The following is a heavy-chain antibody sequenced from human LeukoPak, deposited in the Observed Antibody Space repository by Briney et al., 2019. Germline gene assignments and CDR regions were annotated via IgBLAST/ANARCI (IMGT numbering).Heavy chain of an antibody. CDR2: VFYSGTT. J-gene: IGHJ4*02. Sequence: SETLSLTCTVSGGSISSSSYYWAWIRQPPGKGLEWIGSVFYSGTTYDRPSLKSRVTLSVDTSQRQFSLRLRYVTAADTAVYYCARQNYYESSGHIDYWGQGTLVTVSP. D-gene: IGHD3-22*01. CDR1: GGSISSSSYY. CDR3: ARQNYYESSGHIDY. V-gene: IGHV4-39*01.